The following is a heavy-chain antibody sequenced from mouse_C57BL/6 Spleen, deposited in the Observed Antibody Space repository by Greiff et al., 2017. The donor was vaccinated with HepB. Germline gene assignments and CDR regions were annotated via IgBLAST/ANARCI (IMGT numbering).Heavy chain of an antibody. V-gene: IGHV5-4*01. Sequence: EVQVVESGGGLVKPGGSLKLSCAASGFTFSSYAMSWVRQTPEKRLEWVATISDGGSYTYYPDNVKGRFTISRDNAKNNLYLQMSHLKSEDTAMYYCARERGWDGGFDYWGQGTTLTVSS. CDR1: GFTFSSYA. CDR2: ISDGGSYT. D-gene: IGHD4-1*01. CDR3: ARERGWDGGFDY. J-gene: IGHJ2*01.